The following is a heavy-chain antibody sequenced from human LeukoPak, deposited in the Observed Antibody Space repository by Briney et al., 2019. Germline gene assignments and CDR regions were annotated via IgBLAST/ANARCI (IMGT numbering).Heavy chain of an antibody. CDR1: GFTFSNYF. J-gene: IGHJ4*02. CDR3: ARDYGDYYGVVY. V-gene: IGHV3-23*01. D-gene: IGHD4-17*01. Sequence: GGSLRLSCIASGFTFSNYFMSWVRQSPGKGLEWVSSISGSGGKTYYTDSVKGRFTISRDNSKNMLYLQMNSLRAEDTAVYYCARDYGDYYGVVYWGQGTLVTVSS. CDR2: ISGSGGKT.